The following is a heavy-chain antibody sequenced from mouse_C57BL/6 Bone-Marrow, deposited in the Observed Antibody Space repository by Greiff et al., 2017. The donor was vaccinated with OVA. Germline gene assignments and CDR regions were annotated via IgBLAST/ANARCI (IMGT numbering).Heavy chain of an antibody. V-gene: IGHV14-4*01. Sequence: EVKLMESGAELVRPGASVKLSCTASGFNIKDDYMHWVKQRPEQGLEWIGWIDPENGDTEYASKFQGKATITADTSSNTAYLQLSSLTSEDTAVYYCTKSLWPGGYWGQGTTLTVSS. CDR1: GFNIKDDY. CDR3: TKSLWPGGY. J-gene: IGHJ2*01. CDR2: IDPENGDT.